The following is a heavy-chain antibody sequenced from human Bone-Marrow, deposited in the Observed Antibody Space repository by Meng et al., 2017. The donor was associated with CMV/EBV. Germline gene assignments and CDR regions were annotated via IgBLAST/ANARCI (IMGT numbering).Heavy chain of an antibody. Sequence: GESLKISCAASGFTFSSYAMSWVRQAPGKGLEWVSAISGSGGSTYYADSVKGRFTISRDNAKNSLYLQMNSLRAEDTAVYYCARVSIAAAGHFDYWGQGTLVTVSS. CDR2: ISGSGGST. CDR3: ARVSIAAAGHFDY. V-gene: IGHV3-23*01. D-gene: IGHD6-13*01. CDR1: GFTFSSYA. J-gene: IGHJ4*02.